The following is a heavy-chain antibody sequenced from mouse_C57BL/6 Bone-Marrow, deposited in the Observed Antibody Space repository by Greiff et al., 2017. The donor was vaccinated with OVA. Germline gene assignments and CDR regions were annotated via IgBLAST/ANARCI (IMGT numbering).Heavy chain of an antibody. Sequence: VQLQQSGAELMKPGASVKLSCKATGYTFTGYWIAWVKQRPGHGLEWIGEILPGSGSTNYNEKFKGKATFTADTSSNTAYIQLSSLTTEDSAISGCASRCSYYSECDYCAYGGQGTTLTVAA. D-gene: IGHD2-12*01. J-gene: IGHJ2*01. CDR3: ASRCSYYSECDYCAY. V-gene: IGHV1-9*01. CDR1: GYTFTGYW. CDR2: ILPGSGST.